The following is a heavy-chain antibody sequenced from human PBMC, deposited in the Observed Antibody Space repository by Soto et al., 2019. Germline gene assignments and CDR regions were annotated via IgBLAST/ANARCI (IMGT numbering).Heavy chain of an antibody. V-gene: IGHV4-59*06. CDR3: AREFRSKYSSSPFDP. D-gene: IGHD6-6*01. J-gene: IGHJ5*02. Sequence: PSETLSLTCTVSSGSISTYYWSWIRQHPGKGLEWIGYIYYSGSTYYNPSLKSRVTISVDTSKNQFSLKLSSVTAADTAVYYCAREFRSKYSSSPFDPWGQGTLVTVSS. CDR2: IYYSGST. CDR1: SGSISTYY.